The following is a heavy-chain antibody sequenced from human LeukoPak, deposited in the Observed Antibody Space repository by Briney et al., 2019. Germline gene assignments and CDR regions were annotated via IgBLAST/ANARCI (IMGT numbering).Heavy chain of an antibody. Sequence: RTSETLSLTCAVSGYSISSGYYWGWIRQPPGKGLEWIGSIYYSGSTYYNPSLKSRVTISVDTSKNQFSLKLSSVTAADTAVYYCAPSGGAFDIWGQGTMVTVSS. CDR1: GYSISSGYY. J-gene: IGHJ3*02. D-gene: IGHD2-15*01. CDR3: APSGGAFDI. V-gene: IGHV4-38-2*01. CDR2: IYYSGST.